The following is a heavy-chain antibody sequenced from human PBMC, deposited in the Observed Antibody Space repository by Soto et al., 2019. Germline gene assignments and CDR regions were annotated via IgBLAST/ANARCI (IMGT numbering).Heavy chain of an antibody. Sequence: GGSLRLSCVASGFTFSSYWMHWVRQAPGKGLVWVSHIDRDGSRTSYADSVKGRFTISRDNAKNTLHLQMNSLRAEDTAVYYCVRYYTVTTPFHFDYWGQGTLVTVSS. D-gene: IGHD4-4*01. CDR2: IDRDGSRT. CDR3: VRYYTVTTPFHFDY. V-gene: IGHV3-74*01. CDR1: GFTFSSYW. J-gene: IGHJ4*02.